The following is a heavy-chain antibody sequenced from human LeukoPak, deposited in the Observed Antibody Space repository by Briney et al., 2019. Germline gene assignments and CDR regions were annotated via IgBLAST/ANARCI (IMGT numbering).Heavy chain of an antibody. D-gene: IGHD3-22*01. V-gene: IGHV1-46*01. CDR2: IYPSDGTT. Sequence: ASVTVSCKASGYTFTSYYMHWVRQAPGQGLEWMGIIYPSDGTTSYAQRFQGRVTMTRDTSTSTAYMELSSLRSEDTAVYYCAREGEDYYDSSGYPNPRIEYFQHWGQGTLVTVSS. J-gene: IGHJ1*01. CDR3: AREGEDYYDSSGYPNPRIEYFQH. CDR1: GYTFTSYY.